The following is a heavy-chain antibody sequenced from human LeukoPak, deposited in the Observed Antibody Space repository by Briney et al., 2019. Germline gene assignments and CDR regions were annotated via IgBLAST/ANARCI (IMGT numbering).Heavy chain of an antibody. Sequence: PGGSLRLSCAASGFTFSSYSMNWVRQAPGKGPEWVSTFGRSGSDTYYSDSVKGRFTIFRDNFKNTLYLQMNSLRDEDTAVYYCAKGSLGSWYYFDYWGQGTLVTVSS. CDR1: GFTFSSYS. J-gene: IGHJ4*02. D-gene: IGHD6-13*01. V-gene: IGHV3-23*01. CDR2: FGRSGSDT. CDR3: AKGSLGSWYYFDY.